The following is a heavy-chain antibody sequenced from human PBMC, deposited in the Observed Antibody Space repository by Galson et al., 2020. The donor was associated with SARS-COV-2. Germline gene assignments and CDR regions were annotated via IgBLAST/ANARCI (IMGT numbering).Heavy chain of an antibody. CDR3: AREHHCYGDC. Sequence: GESLKISCAAPGFAVTNNYLSWVRPAPGRGLEGGSITYSGGDTYYTDSVRGRFTVSRDNSKNTLYLQMNSLRVEDTAVYYCAREHHCYGDCWGQGILVTVS. CDR2: TYSGGDT. D-gene: IGHD3-16*01. J-gene: IGHJ4*02. CDR1: GFAVTNNY. V-gene: IGHV3-66*01.